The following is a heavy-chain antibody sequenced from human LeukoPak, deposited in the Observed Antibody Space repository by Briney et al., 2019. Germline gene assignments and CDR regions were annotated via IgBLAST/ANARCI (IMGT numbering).Heavy chain of an antibody. CDR1: GYTFTDYY. D-gene: IGHD6-13*01. Sequence: GASVKVSCKASGYTFTDYYIHWVRQAPGQGLEWMGWINPNSGGTNYAQKFQGRVTMTRDTSISTAYMELSRLRSDDTAVYYCARTRGSIAAAGLDYFDYWGQGTLVTVSS. J-gene: IGHJ4*02. V-gene: IGHV1-2*02. CDR2: INPNSGGT. CDR3: ARTRGSIAAAGLDYFDY.